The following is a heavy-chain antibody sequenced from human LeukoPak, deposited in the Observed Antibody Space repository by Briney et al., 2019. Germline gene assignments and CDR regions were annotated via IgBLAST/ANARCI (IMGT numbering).Heavy chain of an antibody. CDR2: IIPIFGTA. V-gene: IGHV1-69*13. J-gene: IGHJ4*02. Sequence: ASVKVSCKASGYTFTGYYMHWVRQAPGQGLEWMGGIIPIFGTANYAQKVQGRVTITADEYTSTAYMELSSLRSEDTAVYYCARTGDDSSGNYGSSLDYWGQGTLVTVSS. CDR3: ARTGDDSSGNYGSSLDY. D-gene: IGHD3-22*01. CDR1: GYTFTGYY.